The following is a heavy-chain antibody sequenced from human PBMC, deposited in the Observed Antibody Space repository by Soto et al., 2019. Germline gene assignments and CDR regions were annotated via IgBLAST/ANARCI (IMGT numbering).Heavy chain of an antibody. D-gene: IGHD6-13*01. CDR3: ARGRGSSNWPVVDN. CDR2: IYYTGTT. Sequence: SETLSLTCTVSGDSIRSYYWSWIRQPPGKGLEWIGYIYYTGTTTYNPSLKSRVTMSVDSPKNQISLKLNSVTAADTAVYYCARGRGSSNWPVVDNWGLGTLVTVSS. CDR1: GDSIRSYY. V-gene: IGHV4-59*01. J-gene: IGHJ4*02.